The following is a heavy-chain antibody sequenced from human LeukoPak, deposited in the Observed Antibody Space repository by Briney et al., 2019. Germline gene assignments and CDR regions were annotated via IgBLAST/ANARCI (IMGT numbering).Heavy chain of an antibody. CDR2: ISSTGNTI. V-gene: IGHV3-48*03. CDR1: GFTFRSYE. CDR3: ARDRIAVAGTL. D-gene: IGHD6-19*01. J-gene: IGHJ4*02. Sequence: QPGGSLRLSCAASGFTFRSYEMSWVRQAPGKGLERVSSISSTGNTIYYADSVKGRFTISRDNAKNSLYLQMSSLKTEDTAVYYCARDRIAVAGTLWGQGTLVTVSS.